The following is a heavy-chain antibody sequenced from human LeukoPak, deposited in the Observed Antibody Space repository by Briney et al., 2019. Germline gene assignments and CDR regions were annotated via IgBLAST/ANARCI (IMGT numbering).Heavy chain of an antibody. J-gene: IGHJ6*02. CDR1: GFPFGTHW. CDR3: AREYYYNIDV. CDR2: LNSDGSST. V-gene: IGHV3-74*01. Sequence: GGSLRLSCAASGFPFGTHWMHWVRQAPGKGLVWVSRLNSDGSSTHYAGSVQGRFTISRDNAKNTLYLQMNSLRAEDTAVYYCAREYYYNIDVWGQGTTVTVSS.